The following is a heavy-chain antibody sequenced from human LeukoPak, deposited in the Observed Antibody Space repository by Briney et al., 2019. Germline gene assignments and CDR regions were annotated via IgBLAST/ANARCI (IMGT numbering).Heavy chain of an antibody. CDR2: IRYDGSNK. J-gene: IGHJ4*02. CDR3: ASPLWKSYSSGWCFDY. CDR1: GFTFSSYG. Sequence: PGGSLRLSCAASGFTFSSYGMHWVRQAPGKGLEWVAFIRYDGSNKYYADSVKGRFTISRDNSKNTLYLQMNSLRAEDTAVYYCASPLWKSYSSGWCFDYWGQGTLVTVSS. V-gene: IGHV3-30*02. D-gene: IGHD6-19*01.